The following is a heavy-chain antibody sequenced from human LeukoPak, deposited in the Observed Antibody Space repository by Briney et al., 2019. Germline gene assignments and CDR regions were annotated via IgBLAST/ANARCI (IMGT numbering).Heavy chain of an antibody. CDR2: ISGDGGST. D-gene: IGHD6-13*01. Sequence: GGSLRLSCAASGFTFDDYTIHWVRQVPGKGLEWVSLISGDGGSTYYADSVKGRFTISRDNSKNFLYLQMNSLRTEDTALYYCAKRWYSSSWYGISRFDYWGQGTLVTVSS. V-gene: IGHV3-43*01. CDR3: AKRWYSSSWYGISRFDY. J-gene: IGHJ4*02. CDR1: GFTFDDYT.